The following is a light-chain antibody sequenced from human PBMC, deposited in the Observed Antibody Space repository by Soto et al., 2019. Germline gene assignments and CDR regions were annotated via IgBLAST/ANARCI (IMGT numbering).Light chain of an antibody. Sequence: IVLTQSPGTLSLSPGERATLSCRASQSVSSSYLAWYQQKPARAPRLLIYGASSRATCIPDRFSGSGSGTDFALTISRLEPEDVAVYYCQQYGSSPRTFGEGTKVEIK. V-gene: IGKV3-20*01. J-gene: IGKJ1*01. CDR3: QQYGSSPRT. CDR2: GAS. CDR1: QSVSSSY.